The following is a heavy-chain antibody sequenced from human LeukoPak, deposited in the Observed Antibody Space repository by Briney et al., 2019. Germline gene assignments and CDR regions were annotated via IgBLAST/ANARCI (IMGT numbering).Heavy chain of an antibody. CDR2: INHSGST. CDR3: ARVRYDFWSGLGSGYYFDY. D-gene: IGHD3-3*01. J-gene: IGHJ4*02. V-gene: IGHV4/OR15-8*01. CDR1: GESISSSNF. Sequence: SETLSLTCSVSGESISSSNFWAWIRQPPGKGLEWIGEINHSGSTNYNPSLKSRVTISVDTSKNQFSLKLSSVTAADTAVYYCARVRYDFWSGLGSGYYFDYWGQGTLVTVSS.